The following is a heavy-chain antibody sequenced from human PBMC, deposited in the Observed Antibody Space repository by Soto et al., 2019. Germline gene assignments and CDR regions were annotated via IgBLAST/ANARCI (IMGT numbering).Heavy chain of an antibody. CDR2: IYYSGST. V-gene: IGHV4-59*01. D-gene: IGHD6-13*01. J-gene: IGHJ4*02. Sequence: PSETLSLTCTVSGGSISSYYWSWIRQPPGKGLEWIGYIYYSGSTNYNPSLKSRVTISVDTSKNQFSLKLSSVTAEDKAVYYCATGVAPAYSSSWYYFDYWGQGTLVTVS. CDR3: ATGVAPAYSSSWYYFDY. CDR1: GGSISSYY.